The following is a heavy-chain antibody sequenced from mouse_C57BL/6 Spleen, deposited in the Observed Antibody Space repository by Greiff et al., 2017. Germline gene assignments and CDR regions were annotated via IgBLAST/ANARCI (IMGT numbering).Heavy chain of an antibody. V-gene: IGHV1-80*01. J-gene: IGHJ2*01. CDR1: GYAFSSYW. CDR3: ARDSPHEY. Sequence: LEESGAELVKPGASVKISCKASGYAFSSYWMHWVKQRPGKGLEWIGQIYPGDGDTNYNVKFKGKATLTADQSSSTAYMQLSSLTSEDSAVYFCARDSPHEYWGQGTTRTVSS. CDR2: IYPGDGDT. D-gene: IGHD2-12*01.